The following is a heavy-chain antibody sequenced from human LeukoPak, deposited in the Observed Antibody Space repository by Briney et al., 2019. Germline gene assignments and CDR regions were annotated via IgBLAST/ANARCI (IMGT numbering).Heavy chain of an antibody. D-gene: IGHD3-22*01. CDR2: ISGSGGST. V-gene: IGHV3-23*01. CDR1: GFTFSSYA. J-gene: IGHJ3*02. CDR3: APPTPVSGLFDI. Sequence: GGSLRLSCAASGFTFSSYAMSWVRQAPGKGLEWVSAISGSGGSTYYADSVKGRFTISGDNSKNTLYLQMNSLRAEDTAVYYCAPPTPVSGLFDIWGQGTMVTVSS.